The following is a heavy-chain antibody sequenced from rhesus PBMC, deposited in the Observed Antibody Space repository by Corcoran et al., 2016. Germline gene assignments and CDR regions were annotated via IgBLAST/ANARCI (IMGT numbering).Heavy chain of an antibody. Sequence: QVQLQESGPGLVKPSETLSLTCAVSGGSVSGDYYWSWIRQPPGRGLEWIGYRHGNSGGSNYDHSLQNRVTISIDPSKSHFSLRLSSLTAADTAVYYCARGVYGPWGQGVLVTVSS. CDR2: RHGNSGGS. V-gene: IGHV4-106*01. CDR3: ARGVYGP. J-gene: IGHJ4*01. CDR1: GGSVSGDYY. D-gene: IGHD4-29*01.